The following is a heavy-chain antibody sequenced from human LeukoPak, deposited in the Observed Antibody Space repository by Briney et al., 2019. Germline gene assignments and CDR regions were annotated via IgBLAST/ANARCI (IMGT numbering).Heavy chain of an antibody. V-gene: IGHV4-61*08. D-gene: IGHD6-19*01. J-gene: IGHJ4*02. CDR1: GGSISSGDYY. CDR2: IYYSGST. CDR3: ARSIAVAGPFH. Sequence: SETLSLTCTVSGGSISSGDYYWSWIRQPPGKGLEWIGYIYYSGSTNYNPSLKSRVTISVDTSKNQFSLKLSSVTAADTAVYYCARSIAVAGPFHWGQGTLVTVSS.